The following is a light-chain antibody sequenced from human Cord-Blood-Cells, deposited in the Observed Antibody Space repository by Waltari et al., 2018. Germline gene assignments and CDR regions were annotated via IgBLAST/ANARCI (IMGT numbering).Light chain of an antibody. Sequence: QSALTQPASVSGSTGQSLTISCTGTSRSVGGYNNFPWYQQRPGKAPKLIIYDVSNRPSGVSNRFSGSKSGNTASLTISGLQAEDEADYYCSSYTSSSTLVVFGGGTKLTVL. V-gene: IGLV2-14*01. CDR1: SRSVGGYNN. CDR3: SSYTSSSTLVV. J-gene: IGLJ2*01. CDR2: DVS.